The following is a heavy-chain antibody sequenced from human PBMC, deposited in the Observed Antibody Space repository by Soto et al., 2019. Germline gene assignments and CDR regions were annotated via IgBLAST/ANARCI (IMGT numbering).Heavy chain of an antibody. V-gene: IGHV4-34*01. CDR3: AGAPLVAVADQGGY. J-gene: IGHJ4*02. CDR1: GGSFSGYY. CDR2: INHSGST. D-gene: IGHD6-19*01. Sequence: SETLSLTCAVYGGSFSGYYWSWIRQPPGKGLEWIGEINHSGSTNYNPSLKSRVTISVDTSKNQFSLKLSSVTAADTAVYYCAGAPLVAVADQGGYWGQGTLVTVSS.